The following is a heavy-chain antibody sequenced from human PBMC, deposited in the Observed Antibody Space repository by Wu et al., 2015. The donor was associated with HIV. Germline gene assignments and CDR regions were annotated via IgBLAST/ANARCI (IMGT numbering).Heavy chain of an antibody. CDR3: ATSPYDSSGYFYGGFFDY. CDR1: GGTFSSYA. Sequence: QVQLVQSGAEVKKPGSSVKISCKASGGTFSSYAFSWVRQAPGQGLEWMGRIIPISGTTNYAQKFQGRVTITADESTRTAYMKLSSLTSEGTAVYYCATSPYDSSGYFYGGFFDYWGQGTLVPVSS. J-gene: IGHJ4*02. V-gene: IGHV1-69*13. CDR2: IIPISGTT. D-gene: IGHD3-22*01.